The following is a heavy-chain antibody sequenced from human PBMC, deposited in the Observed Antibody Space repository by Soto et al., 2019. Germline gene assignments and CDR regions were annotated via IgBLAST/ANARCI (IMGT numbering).Heavy chain of an antibody. D-gene: IGHD3-3*01. V-gene: IGHV3-48*01. CDR1: GFTFISYS. J-gene: IGHJ6*03. CDR2: ISSSSSTI. Sequence: GSLRLSYAASGFTFISYSMNWVRQAPGKGLEWVSYISSSSSTIYYADSVKGRFTISRDNAKNSLYLQMNSLRAEDTAVYYCARSDARTGVGYMDVWGKGTTVTVSS. CDR3: ARSDARTGVGYMDV.